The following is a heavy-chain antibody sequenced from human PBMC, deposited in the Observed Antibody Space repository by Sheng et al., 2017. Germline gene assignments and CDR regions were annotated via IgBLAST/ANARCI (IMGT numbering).Heavy chain of an antibody. CDR2: IIPIFGTA. CDR3: ARDNVVVVAATAYYYYYGMDV. D-gene: IGHD2-15*01. Sequence: QVQLVQSGAEVKKPGSSVKVSCKASGGTFSSYAISWVRQAPGQGLEWMGGIIPIFGTANYAQKFQGRVTITADESTSTAYMELSSLRSEDTAVYYCARDNVVVVAATAYYYYYGMDVWGQGTTVTVSS. CDR1: GGTFSSYA. J-gene: IGHJ6*02. V-gene: IGHV1-69*01.